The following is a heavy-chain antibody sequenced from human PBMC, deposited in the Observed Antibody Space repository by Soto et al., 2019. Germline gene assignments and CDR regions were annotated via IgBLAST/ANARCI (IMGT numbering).Heavy chain of an antibody. CDR2: ILPIFGAA. Sequence: QVQLVQSGAEVKKPGYAIKVSCKTIGGTFGTNAISWVRQAPGQGPEWMGGILPIFGAASYAQRFKGRLSITADKSTNTAYLELNELSSKDTATYYCAREIMTSWFVSVGQGTLVTIPS. D-gene: IGHD4-17*01. V-gene: IGHV1-69*06. CDR3: AREIMTSWFVS. J-gene: IGHJ5*01. CDR1: GGTFGTNA.